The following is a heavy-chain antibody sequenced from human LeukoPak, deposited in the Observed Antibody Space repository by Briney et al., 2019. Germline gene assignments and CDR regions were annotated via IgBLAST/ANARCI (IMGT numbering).Heavy chain of an antibody. CDR3: ARGSVISFGGVTQTGGNWFNP. V-gene: IGHV4-4*07. D-gene: IGHD3-16*01. CDR2: IYSGGNT. J-gene: IGHJ5*02. CDR1: GGSISRYY. Sequence: LETLSLTCTVSGGSISRYYWSWIRQPAGKGLEWIGRIYSGGNTNYNPSLKSRVTMSVDTSKNQFSLKLTSVTAADTAVYYCARGSVISFGGVTQTGGNWFNPWGQGTLVTVSA.